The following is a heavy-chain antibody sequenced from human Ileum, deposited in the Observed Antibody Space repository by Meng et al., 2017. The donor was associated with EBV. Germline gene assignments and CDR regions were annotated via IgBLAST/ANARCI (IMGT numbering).Heavy chain of an antibody. J-gene: IGHJ4*02. D-gene: IGHD2-21*02. CDR2: INPSTAHP. V-gene: IGHV7-4-1*02. CDR3: VRDVPDGDISLFDS. Sequence: QVQLVQSGSELKKPGASVKVSCKASGYSLRSYAVNWLRQAPGRGLEWMGWINPSTAHPTYAQDFTGRFVFSLDISVNTAYLQINSLKAEDTAIYYCVRDVPDGDISLFDSWGQGTLVNVSP. CDR1: GYSLRSYA.